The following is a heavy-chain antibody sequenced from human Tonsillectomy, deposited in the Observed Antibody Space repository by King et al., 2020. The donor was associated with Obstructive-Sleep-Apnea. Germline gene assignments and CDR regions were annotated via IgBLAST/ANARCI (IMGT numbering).Heavy chain of an antibody. CDR3: VKDPRRDGYNWFDF. CDR1: GFTFSDYA. J-gene: IGHJ4*02. Sequence: VQLVESGGGLVQPGGSLRLSCSGSGFTFSDYAMHWFRQAPGRGLEYVSSLSYNGNTIYYADSVKGRFTISRDNSKNTLYLQMSSLRVEDTAVYYCVKDPRRDGYNWFDFWGQGTLVTVSS. D-gene: IGHD5-24*01. V-gene: IGHV3-64D*09. CDR2: LSYNGNTI.